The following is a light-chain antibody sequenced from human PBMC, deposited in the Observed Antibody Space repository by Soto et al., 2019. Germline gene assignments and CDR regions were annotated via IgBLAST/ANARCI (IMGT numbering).Light chain of an antibody. V-gene: IGLV2-14*01. J-gene: IGLJ1*01. CDR2: DIS. CDR1: SSDVGGYNY. Sequence: QSALTQLASVSGPLGQSITISCPGPSSDVGGYNYVSWYQQHPGKAPKLMIYDISNRPSGVSNRFSGSKSGNTASLTISGLQTDDEADYYCSSYTSSSTRVFGTGTKLTVL. CDR3: SSYTSSSTRV.